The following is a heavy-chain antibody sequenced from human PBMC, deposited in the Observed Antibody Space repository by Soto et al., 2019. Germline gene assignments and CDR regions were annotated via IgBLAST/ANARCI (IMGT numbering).Heavy chain of an antibody. V-gene: IGHV4-31*03. CDR1: GGSISSGGYY. CDR2: IYYSGST. Sequence: PSETLSLTCTVSGGSISSGGYYWNWIRQHPGKGLEWIGYIYYSGSTYYNPSLKSRVSISVDTSKNHFSLKLTSVTAADTAVYYCARWYGGSLDYWGQGSLVTVSS. J-gene: IGHJ4*02. D-gene: IGHD4-17*01. CDR3: ARWYGGSLDY.